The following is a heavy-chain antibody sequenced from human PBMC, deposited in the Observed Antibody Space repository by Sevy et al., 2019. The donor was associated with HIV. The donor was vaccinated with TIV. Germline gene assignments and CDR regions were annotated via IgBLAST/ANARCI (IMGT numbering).Heavy chain of an antibody. CDR3: AGENAWGRGYS. D-gene: IGHD1-26*01. CDR2: IYYNGHI. V-gene: IGHV4-59*08. CDR1: GGSITSLY. J-gene: IGHJ4*02. Sequence: SETLSLTCTVSGGSITSLYWNWIRQPPGKGLEWIANIYYNGHINYNPSLKSRVTLSLDPSQDPFSLRLSSVTAADTAMYYCAGENAWGRGYSWGQGTLVTVSS.